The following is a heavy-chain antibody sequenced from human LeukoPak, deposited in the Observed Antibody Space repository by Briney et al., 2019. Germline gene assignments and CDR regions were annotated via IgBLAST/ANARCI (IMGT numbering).Heavy chain of an antibody. Sequence: GGSLRLSCAASGFTFSSYAMSWVRQAPGKGLEWVSAISGSGGSTYYADSVKGRFTISRDNSKNTLYLQMNSLRAEDTAVYSCAKDSSVYYYDSSGSGGAFDIWGQGTMVTVSS. CDR1: GFTFSSYA. V-gene: IGHV3-23*01. CDR3: AKDSSVYYYDSSGSGGAFDI. D-gene: IGHD3-22*01. J-gene: IGHJ3*02. CDR2: ISGSGGST.